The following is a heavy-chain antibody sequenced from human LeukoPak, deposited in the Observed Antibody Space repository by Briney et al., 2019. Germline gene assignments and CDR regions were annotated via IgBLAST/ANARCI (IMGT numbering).Heavy chain of an antibody. J-gene: IGHJ4*02. CDR2: INHSGST. V-gene: IGHV4-34*01. CDR3: SLGYYFDY. Sequence: SETLSLTCAVDGVSFSGNYWSWIRQPPGKGLEWIGEINHSGSTNYNPSLTSRVTISVDTSKNQFSLKLSSVTAADTAVYYCSLGYYFDYWGQGTLVTVRS. CDR1: GVSFSGNY. D-gene: IGHD3-16*01.